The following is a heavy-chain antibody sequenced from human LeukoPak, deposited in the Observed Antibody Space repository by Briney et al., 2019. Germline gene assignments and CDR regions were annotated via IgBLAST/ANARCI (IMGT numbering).Heavy chain of an antibody. CDR1: GYTFTGYY. J-gene: IGHJ4*02. Sequence: ASVKVSCKASGYTFTGYYMHWVRQAPGQGLEWMGWINPNSGGTNYAQKFQGRVTMTRDTSISIAYMELSRLRSDDTAVYYCARDNDSRDPPHFDYWGQGTLVTVSS. V-gene: IGHV1-2*02. CDR2: INPNSGGT. D-gene: IGHD3-16*01. CDR3: ARDNDSRDPPHFDY.